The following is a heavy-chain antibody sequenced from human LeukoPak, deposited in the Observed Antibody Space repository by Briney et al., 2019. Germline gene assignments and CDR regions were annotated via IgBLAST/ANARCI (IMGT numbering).Heavy chain of an antibody. V-gene: IGHV3-23*01. Sequence: GGSLRLSCAASGFTVSNNYMSWVRQAPGKGLEWVSAISGSGGSTYYADSVKGRFTISRDNSKNTLYLQMNSLRAEDTAVYYCAKVPSKYQLLSLDYWGQGTLVTVSS. J-gene: IGHJ4*02. CDR2: ISGSGGST. CDR3: AKVPSKYQLLSLDY. D-gene: IGHD2-2*01. CDR1: GFTVSNNY.